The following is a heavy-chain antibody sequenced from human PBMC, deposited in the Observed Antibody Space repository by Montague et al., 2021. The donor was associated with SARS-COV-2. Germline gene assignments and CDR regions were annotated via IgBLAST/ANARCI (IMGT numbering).Heavy chain of an antibody. CDR3: ARDAGGAAAGKGRYFDL. CDR1: SGSIRSGSYY. Sequence: TLSLTCSVSSGSIRSGSYYWTWIRQPAGKGLEWVGSIYTGGTTHYNPSLKSRVTISLDTSKNHFSLNLNSVTAADTAVYFCARDAGGAAAGKGRYFDLWGRGTLVTVSS. J-gene: IGHJ2*01. D-gene: IGHD6-13*01. V-gene: IGHV4-61*02. CDR2: IYTGGTT.